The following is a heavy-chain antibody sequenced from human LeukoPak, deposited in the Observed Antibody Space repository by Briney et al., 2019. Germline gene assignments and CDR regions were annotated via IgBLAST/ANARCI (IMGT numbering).Heavy chain of an antibody. J-gene: IGHJ4*02. CDR2: IYSGGST. V-gene: IGHV3-53*01. CDR1: GFTVSSNY. D-gene: IGHD5-18*01. Sequence: GGSLRLSCAASGFTVSSNYMNWVRQAPGKGLEWVSVIYSGGSTYYADSVKGRFTISRDNSKNTLYLQMNSLRAEDTAVYYCAGYSYGHEAFDYWGQGTLVTVSS. CDR3: AGYSYGHEAFDY.